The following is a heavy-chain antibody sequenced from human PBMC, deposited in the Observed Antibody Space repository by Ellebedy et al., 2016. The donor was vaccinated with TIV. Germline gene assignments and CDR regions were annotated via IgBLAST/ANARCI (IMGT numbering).Heavy chain of an antibody. J-gene: IGHJ6*02. Sequence: PGGSLRLSCATSGFSVSGMHCVRQAPGKGLEWVAFIRSDGTTKYYTDSVKGRFTISRDSSKNTLDLQMNSLRAEDTAVYYCVKGAYPVPTVMAVWGQGTMVTVSS. CDR1: GFSVSG. CDR3: VKGAYPVPTVMAV. CDR2: IRSDGTTK. V-gene: IGHV3-30*02. D-gene: IGHD3-16*01.